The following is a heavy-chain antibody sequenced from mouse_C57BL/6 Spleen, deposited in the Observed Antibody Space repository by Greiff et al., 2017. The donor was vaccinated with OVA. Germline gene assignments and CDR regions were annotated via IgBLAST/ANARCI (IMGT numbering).Heavy chain of an antibody. Sequence: DVMLVESGGGLVKPGGSLKLSCAASGFTFSSYAMSWVRQTPEKRLEWVATISDGGSYTYYPDNVKGRFTISRDNAKNNLYLQMSHLKSEDTAMYYCARGGNYWYFDVWGTGTTVTVSS. CDR3: ARGGNYWYFDV. D-gene: IGHD2-1*01. J-gene: IGHJ1*03. CDR2: ISDGGSYT. CDR1: GFTFSSYA. V-gene: IGHV5-4*03.